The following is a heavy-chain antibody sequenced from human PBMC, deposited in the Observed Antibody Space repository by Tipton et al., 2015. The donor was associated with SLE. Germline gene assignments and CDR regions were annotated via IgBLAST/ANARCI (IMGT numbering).Heavy chain of an antibody. CDR2: IYTGGST. J-gene: IGHJ4*01. V-gene: IGHV4-61*02. D-gene: IGHD3-16*01. CDR1: GGSINSGSYY. Sequence: TLSLTCTVSGGSINSGSYYWTWIRQPAGKGLEWIGRIYTGGSTKYNPSLESRVSISVDTSKYQFSLNLSSVTAADTAVYYCARHRGDFDYWGHGTLVTVSS. CDR3: ARHRGDFDY.